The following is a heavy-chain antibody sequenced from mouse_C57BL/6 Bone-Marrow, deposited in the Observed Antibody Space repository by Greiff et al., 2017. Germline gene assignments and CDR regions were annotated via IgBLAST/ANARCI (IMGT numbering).Heavy chain of an antibody. V-gene: IGHV1-81*01. CDR1: GYTFTSYG. CDR3: ARGYYAMDY. CDR2: IYPSSGNT. Sequence: QVQLQQSGAELARPGASVKLSCKASGYTFTSYGISWVKKRTGQGLEWIGEIYPSSGNTYYNVKFKGKATLTADNSSSTAYMELRSLTSEDSAFYFFARGYYAMDYWGQGTSVTVSS. J-gene: IGHJ4*01.